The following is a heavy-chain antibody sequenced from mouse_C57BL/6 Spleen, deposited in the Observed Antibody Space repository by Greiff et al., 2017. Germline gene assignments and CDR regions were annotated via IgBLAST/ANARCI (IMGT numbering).Heavy chain of an antibody. CDR1: GFNIKNTY. D-gene: IGHD2-3*01. J-gene: IGHJ3*01. V-gene: IGHV14-3*01. Sequence: EVKLVESVAELVRPGASVKLSCTASGFNIKNTYMHWVKQRPEQGLEWIGRIDPANGNTKYAAKFQGKATITADTSPHTSSLQLNSLTSVYSAIYYCSRESDGYYVFAYRGPGTLVTVSA. CDR2: IDPANGNT. CDR3: SRESDGYYVFAY.